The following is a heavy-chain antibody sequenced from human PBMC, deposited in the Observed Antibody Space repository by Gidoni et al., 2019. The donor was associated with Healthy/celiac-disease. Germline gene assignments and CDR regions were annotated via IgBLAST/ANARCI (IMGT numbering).Heavy chain of an antibody. Sequence: EVQLVESGGVVVQPGGSLRLSCAASGFTFDAYAMHWVRQAPGKGLEWVSLISWDGGSTYYADSVKGRFTISRDNSKNSLYLQMNSLRAEDTALYYCAKDYYGSGSYFPDYWGQGTLVTVSS. CDR3: AKDYYGSGSYFPDY. D-gene: IGHD3-10*01. J-gene: IGHJ4*02. CDR2: ISWDGGST. V-gene: IGHV3-43D*03. CDR1: GFTFDAYA.